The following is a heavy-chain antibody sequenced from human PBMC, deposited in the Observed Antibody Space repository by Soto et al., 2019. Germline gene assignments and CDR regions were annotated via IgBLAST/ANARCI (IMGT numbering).Heavy chain of an antibody. CDR2: ISAYNGNT. J-gene: IGHJ6*03. V-gene: IGHV1-18*01. CDR3: ARVKGAVKGGSYYDSSGYYYYMDV. D-gene: IGHD3-22*01. CDR1: GYTFTSYG. Sequence: ASVKVSCKASGYTFTSYGISWVRQAPGQGLEWMGWISAYNGNTNYAQKLQGRVTMTTDTSTSTAYMELRSLRSDDTAVYYCARVKGAVKGGSYYDSSGYYYYMDVWGKGTTVTVSS.